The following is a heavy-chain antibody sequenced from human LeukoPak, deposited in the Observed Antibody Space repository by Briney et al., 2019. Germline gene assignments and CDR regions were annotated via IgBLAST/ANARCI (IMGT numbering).Heavy chain of an antibody. CDR1: GFTFSDYG. Sequence: GRSLRLSCAASGFTFSDYGMHWVRQAPGKGLEWVAVISYDGSTKYYADSVKGRFTISRDNSKNTLYLQMNSLRVEDTAVYYCADESGLDYRGQGTLVTVSS. D-gene: IGHD3-10*01. J-gene: IGHJ4*02. V-gene: IGHV3-30*03. CDR2: ISYDGSTK. CDR3: ADESGLDY.